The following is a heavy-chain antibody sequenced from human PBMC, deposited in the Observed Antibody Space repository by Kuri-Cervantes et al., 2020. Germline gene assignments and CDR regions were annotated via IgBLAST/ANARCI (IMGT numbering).Heavy chain of an antibody. CDR2: ISSSGSTI. CDR1: GFTFSSYD. V-gene: IGHV3-48*03. CDR3: ARAPSITMVQGVIMPTDY. J-gene: IGHJ4*02. Sequence: GESLKISCAASGFTFSSYDMHWVRQAPGKGLEWVSYISSSGSTIYYADSVKGRFTISRDNAKNSLYLQMNSLRAEDTAVYYCARAPSITMVQGVIMPTDYWGQGTLVTVSS. D-gene: IGHD3-10*01.